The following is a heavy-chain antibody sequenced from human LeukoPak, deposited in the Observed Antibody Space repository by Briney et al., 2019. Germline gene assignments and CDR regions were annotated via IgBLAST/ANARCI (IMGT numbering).Heavy chain of an antibody. CDR3: AKDQLRGDYALNYYFDY. D-gene: IGHD4-17*01. CDR2: IYSGGNT. CDR1: GFTVSSSY. V-gene: IGHV3-53*01. Sequence: PGGSLRLSCAASGFTVSSSYMSWVRQAPGKGLEYVSVIYSGGNTYYAGSVKGRFTISRDNSKNTVYLQMNSLRAEDTAVYYCAKDQLRGDYALNYYFDYWGQGTLVTVSS. J-gene: IGHJ4*02.